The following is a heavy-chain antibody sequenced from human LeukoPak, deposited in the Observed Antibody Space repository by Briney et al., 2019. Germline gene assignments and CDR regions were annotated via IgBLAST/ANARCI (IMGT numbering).Heavy chain of an antibody. CDR1: GFTFSSYSM. V-gene: IGHV4-4*02. J-gene: IGHJ4*02. Sequence: GSLRLSCAASGFTFSSYSMNWVRQASGKGLEWVGEIYHSGSTNYNPSLKSRVTISVDKSKNQFSLKLSSVTAADTAVYYCARGTVNKVAGTMDFDYWGQGTLVTVSS. D-gene: IGHD6-19*01. CDR2: IYHSGST. CDR3: ARGTVNKVAGTMDFDY.